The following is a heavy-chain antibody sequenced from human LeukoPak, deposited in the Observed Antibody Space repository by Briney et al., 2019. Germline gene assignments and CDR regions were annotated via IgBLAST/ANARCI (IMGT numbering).Heavy chain of an antibody. CDR3: AREAMVRGVFDY. J-gene: IGHJ4*02. D-gene: IGHD3-10*01. Sequence: GGSLRLSCAASGFTFSSYWMHWVRQAPGKGLVWVSRINSDGSSTSYADSVKGRFTISRDNAKNTLYLQMNSLRAEDTAVYYCAREAMVRGVFDYWGQGTLVTVSS. V-gene: IGHV3-74*01. CDR2: INSDGSST. CDR1: GFTFSSYW.